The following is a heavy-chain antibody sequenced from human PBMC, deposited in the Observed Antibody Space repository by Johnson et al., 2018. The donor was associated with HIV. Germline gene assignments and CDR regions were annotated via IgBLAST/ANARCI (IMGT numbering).Heavy chain of an antibody. D-gene: IGHD6-13*01. J-gene: IGHJ3*02. V-gene: IGHV3-30*04. Sequence: QVQLVESGGGVVQPGRSLRLPCAASGFTFGSYAMHWVRQAPGKGLEWVAFLSYDGSNKYYADSVKGRFTISRDNSKNTLYLQMNSLRAEYTAVYYCARELGYSSSNDAFDIWGQGTMVTVSS. CDR2: LSYDGSNK. CDR3: ARELGYSSSNDAFDI. CDR1: GFTFGSYA.